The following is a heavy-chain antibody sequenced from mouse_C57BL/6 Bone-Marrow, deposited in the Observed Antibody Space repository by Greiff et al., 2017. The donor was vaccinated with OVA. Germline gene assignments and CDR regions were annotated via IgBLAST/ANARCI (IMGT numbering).Heavy chain of an antibody. CDR1: GFTFSSYG. CDR3: ARQGLMVTAGYFDY. Sequence: EVMLVESGGDLVKPGGSLKLSCAASGFTFSSYGMSWVRQTPDKRLEWVATISSGGSYTYYPDSVKGRFTISRDNAKNTLYLQMSSLKSEDTAMYYCARQGLMVTAGYFDYWGQGTTLTVSS. J-gene: IGHJ2*01. D-gene: IGHD2-2*01. V-gene: IGHV5-6*01. CDR2: ISSGGSYT.